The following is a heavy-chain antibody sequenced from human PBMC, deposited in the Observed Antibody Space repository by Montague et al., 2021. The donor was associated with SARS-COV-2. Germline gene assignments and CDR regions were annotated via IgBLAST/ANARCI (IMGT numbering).Heavy chain of an antibody. CDR2: ISYDGGNK. V-gene: IGHV3-30*04. CDR3: ARPALESYSKSWYLDY. CDR1: GFTFSSYA. D-gene: IGHD6-13*01. Sequence: SLRLSCAVSGFTFSSYAMHWVRQAPGKGLEWVAVISYDGGNKYYADSVKGRFTISRDNSKNTLYLQMNSLRAEDTAVYYCARPALESYSKSWYLDYWGQGTLATVSS. J-gene: IGHJ4*02.